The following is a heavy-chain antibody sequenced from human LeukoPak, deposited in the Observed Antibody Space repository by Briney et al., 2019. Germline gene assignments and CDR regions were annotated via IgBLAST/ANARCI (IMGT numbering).Heavy chain of an antibody. Sequence: GGSLRLSCAASGFTFSSYAMHWARQAPGKGLEWVAVISYDGSNKYYADSVKGRFTISRDNSKNTLYLQMSSLRAEDTAVYYCARDPSTIPSYWGQGTLVTVSS. V-gene: IGHV3-30-3*01. CDR3: ARDPSTIPSY. CDR1: GFTFSSYA. CDR2: ISYDGSNK. J-gene: IGHJ4*02. D-gene: IGHD2-21*01.